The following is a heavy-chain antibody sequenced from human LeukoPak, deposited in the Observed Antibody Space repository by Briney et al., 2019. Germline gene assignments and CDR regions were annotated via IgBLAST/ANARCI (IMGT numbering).Heavy chain of an antibody. Sequence: ASVKVSCKASGCTFTSYGISWVRQAPGQGLEWMGWISAYNGNTNYAQKLQGRVTMTTDTSTSTAYMELSSLRSEDTAVYYCAREGGIAADNWFDPWGQGTLVTVSS. CDR3: AREGGIAADNWFDP. D-gene: IGHD6-13*01. V-gene: IGHV1-18*01. CDR1: GCTFTSYG. CDR2: ISAYNGNT. J-gene: IGHJ5*02.